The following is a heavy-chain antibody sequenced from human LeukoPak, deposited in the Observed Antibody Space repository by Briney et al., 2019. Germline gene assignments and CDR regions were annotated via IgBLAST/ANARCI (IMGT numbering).Heavy chain of an antibody. V-gene: IGHV1-18*01. CDR1: DYTFTTYG. D-gene: IGHD3-22*01. CDR2: ISTYNGNT. CDR3: ARDGINYYDNTGYQYTLEY. J-gene: IGHJ4*02. Sequence: ASVKVSCKTSDYTFTTYGISWVRQAPGQGLEWMGWISTYNGNTNYAQKLQDRVTITTDTSTSTAYMELRSLTSDETAVYYCARDGINYYDNTGYQYTLEYWGQGTLVTVSS.